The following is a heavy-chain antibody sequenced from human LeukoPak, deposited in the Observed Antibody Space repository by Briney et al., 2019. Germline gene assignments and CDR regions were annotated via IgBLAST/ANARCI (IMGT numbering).Heavy chain of an antibody. V-gene: IGHV4-31*03. Sequence: SQTLSLTCTVSGGSISSDGYYWSWIRQHPGKGLEWIGYIYYSGSTYYNPSLKSRVTISVDTSKNQFSLKPSSVTAADTAVYYCARGIVVVPAAMCNWFDPWGQGTLVTVSS. CDR1: GGSISSDGYY. CDR3: ARGIVVVPAAMCNWFDP. D-gene: IGHD2-2*01. J-gene: IGHJ5*02. CDR2: IYYSGST.